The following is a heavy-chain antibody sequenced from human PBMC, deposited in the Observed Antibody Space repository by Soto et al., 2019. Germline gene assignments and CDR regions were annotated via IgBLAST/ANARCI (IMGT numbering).Heavy chain of an antibody. Sequence: PGGSLRLSCAASGFTFSSYGMHWVRQAPGKGLEWVAVIWYDGSNKYYADSVKGRFTISRDNSKNTLYLQMNSLRAEDTAVFYCARDPSSSWYTSDAFDIWGQGTMVTVSS. J-gene: IGHJ3*02. CDR1: GFTFSSYG. CDR2: IWYDGSNK. CDR3: ARDPSSSWYTSDAFDI. D-gene: IGHD6-13*01. V-gene: IGHV3-33*01.